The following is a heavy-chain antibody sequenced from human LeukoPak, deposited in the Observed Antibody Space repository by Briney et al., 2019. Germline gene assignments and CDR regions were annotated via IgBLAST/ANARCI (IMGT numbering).Heavy chain of an antibody. Sequence: GASVKVSCKASGYTFSSYAIHWVRQAPGQRLEWMGCSSAGNGKIEYSQQFQGRVTMSRDSSASTAYMELSSLRSEDMAVYYCARGQDSGSWIIDLRGQGTMVTVS. V-gene: IGHV1-3*02. CDR1: GYTFSSYA. CDR2: SSAGNGKI. J-gene: IGHJ3*01. D-gene: IGHD6-13*01. CDR3: ARGQDSGSWIIDL.